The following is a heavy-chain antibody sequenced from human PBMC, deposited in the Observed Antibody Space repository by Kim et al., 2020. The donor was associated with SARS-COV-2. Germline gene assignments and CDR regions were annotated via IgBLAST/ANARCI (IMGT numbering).Heavy chain of an antibody. CDR3: ARERSGYDLGPQAPYYYYYYGMDV. J-gene: IGHJ6*02. Sequence: ASVKVSCKASGYTFTSYYMHWVRQAPGQGLEWMGIINPSGGSTSYAQKFQGRVTMTRDTSTSTVYMELSSLRSEDTAVYYCARERSGYDLGPQAPYYYYYYGMDVWGQGTTVTVSS. CDR1: GYTFTSYY. V-gene: IGHV1-46*01. D-gene: IGHD5-12*01. CDR2: INPSGGST.